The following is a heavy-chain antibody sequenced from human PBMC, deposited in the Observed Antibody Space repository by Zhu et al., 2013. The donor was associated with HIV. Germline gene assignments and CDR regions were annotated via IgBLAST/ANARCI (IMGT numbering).Heavy chain of an antibody. CDR1: GGTFSSYA. CDR2: IIAMFGTS. Sequence: QEQLVQSGAEVKTPGSSVKVSCRASGGTFSSYAISWVRQAPGQGLEWMGGIIAMFGTSNHAQKFQGRVTITADKPTTTVYMELTSLRSEDTAVYYCARGRGPYDAFDIWGQGTMVSVSS. V-gene: IGHV1-69*06. CDR3: ARGRGPYDAFDI. J-gene: IGHJ3*02.